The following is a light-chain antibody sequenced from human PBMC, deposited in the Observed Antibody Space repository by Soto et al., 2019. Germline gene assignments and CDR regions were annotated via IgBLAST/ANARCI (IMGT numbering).Light chain of an antibody. J-gene: IGLJ1*01. CDR1: SSDVGAYNY. CDR2: DVT. V-gene: IGLV2-14*01. Sequence: QSVLTQPASVSGSPGQSITISCTGTSSDVGAYNYVSWYQQHPGKAPSLMIYDVTNRPSGVSNRFSGSKSGNTASLTISGLQAEDEADYYCSSYTRTSTYVFGAGTKVTDL. CDR3: SSYTRTSTYV.